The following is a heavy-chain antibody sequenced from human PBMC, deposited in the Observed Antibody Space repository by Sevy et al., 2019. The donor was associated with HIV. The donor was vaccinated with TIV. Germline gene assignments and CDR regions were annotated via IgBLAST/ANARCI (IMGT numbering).Heavy chain of an antibody. J-gene: IGHJ4*02. Sequence: GGSLRLSCAASGFTFSSYGIHWVRQAPGKGLEWVAVISYDGSNNYYADSVKGRFTISRDNSKNTLYLQMNSLRAEDTAVYSCAKPTDYDGYFDYWGQGTLVTVSS. CDR2: ISYDGSNN. CDR1: GFTFSSYG. D-gene: IGHD4-17*01. V-gene: IGHV3-30*18. CDR3: AKPTDYDGYFDY.